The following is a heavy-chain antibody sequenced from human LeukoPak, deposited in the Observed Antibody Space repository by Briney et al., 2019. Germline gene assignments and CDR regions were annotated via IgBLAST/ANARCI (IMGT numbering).Heavy chain of an antibody. CDR1: GFTFSTYR. CDR2: ISRSSSTI. CDR3: ARYPYSSSALDY. Sequence: PGGSLRLSCAASGFTFSTYRMNWVRQAPGKGLEWVSYISRSSSTIYYADSVKGRFTISRDNAKNSLDLQMNSLRAEDTAVYYCARYPYSSSALDYWGQGTPVTVSS. D-gene: IGHD6-6*01. V-gene: IGHV3-48*01. J-gene: IGHJ4*02.